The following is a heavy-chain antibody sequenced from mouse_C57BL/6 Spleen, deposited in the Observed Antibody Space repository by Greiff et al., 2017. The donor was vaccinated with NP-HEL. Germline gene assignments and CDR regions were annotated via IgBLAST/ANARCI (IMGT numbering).Heavy chain of an antibody. V-gene: IGHV1-4*01. CDR1: GYTFTSYT. CDR3: ARDGYYYGSSYRFAY. CDR2: INPSSGYT. Sequence: VQLQQSGAELARPGASVKMSCKASGYTFTSYTMHWVKQRPGQGLEWIGYINPSSGYTKYNQKFKDKATLTADKSSSTAYMQLSSLTSEDSAVYYCARDGYYYGSSYRFAYWGQGTLVTVSA. D-gene: IGHD1-1*01. J-gene: IGHJ3*01.